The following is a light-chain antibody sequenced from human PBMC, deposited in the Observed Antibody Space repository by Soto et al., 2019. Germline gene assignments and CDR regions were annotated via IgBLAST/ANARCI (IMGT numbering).Light chain of an antibody. V-gene: IGKV1-5*01. CDR3: QQYNRYFAT. CDR2: GAS. Sequence: DVPMTQSPSTLSASVGDRVTITCRASQNIASSFAWYQQRRGKAPKVLIYGASTLETGVPSRFSGGGSGTEFTLTISSLQPDDFATYYVQQYNRYFATFGRGTRLEMK. J-gene: IGKJ5*01. CDR1: QNIASS.